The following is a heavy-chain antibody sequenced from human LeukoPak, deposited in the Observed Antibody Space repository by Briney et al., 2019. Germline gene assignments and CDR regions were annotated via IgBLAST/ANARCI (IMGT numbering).Heavy chain of an antibody. CDR2: ISYDGSNR. CDR3: AKGAGWYANGWSPPNEIGP. J-gene: IGHJ5*02. V-gene: IGHV3-30*18. Sequence: GGSLRLSCGGTGFTISNYAIHWVRQAPGKGLEWVSYISYDGSNRYYINSVRGRFTISRDNSNNTVHLQMSSLRTEDTGVYYCAKGAGWYANGWSPPNEIGPWGQGTLVIVSS. D-gene: IGHD2-15*01. CDR1: GFTISNYA.